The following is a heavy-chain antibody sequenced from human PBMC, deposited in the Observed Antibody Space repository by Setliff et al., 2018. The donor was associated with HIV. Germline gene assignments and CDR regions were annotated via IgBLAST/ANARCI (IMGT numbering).Heavy chain of an antibody. V-gene: IGHV4-38-2*02. CDR3: ASRWGSYYDTSGHPFDY. Sequence: SETLSLTCSVSGYSLSSASYWGWIRQSPEKGLEWIGSISLSGSTYYNPSLQSRVTMFFDTSEDHFSLRLSSVTAADTAVYYCASRWGSYYDTSGHPFDYWGQGTLVTVS. CDR2: ISLSGST. J-gene: IGHJ4*02. D-gene: IGHD3-22*01. CDR1: GYSLSSASY.